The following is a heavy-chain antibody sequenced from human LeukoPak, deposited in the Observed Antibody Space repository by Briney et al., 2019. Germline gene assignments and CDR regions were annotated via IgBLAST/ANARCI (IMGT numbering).Heavy chain of an antibody. CDR3: VSDGSGSYSGGLYYYYYGMDV. CDR2: ISTNGGST. Sequence: GGSLRLSRSASGFTFSSYAMHWVRQAPEKGLEYVSAISTNGGSTYYAGSVKGRFTISRDNSKNTLYLQMSSLRAEDTAVYYCVSDGSGSYSGGLYYYYYGMDVWGKGTTVTVSS. CDR1: GFTFSSYA. J-gene: IGHJ6*04. V-gene: IGHV3-64D*06. D-gene: IGHD3-10*01.